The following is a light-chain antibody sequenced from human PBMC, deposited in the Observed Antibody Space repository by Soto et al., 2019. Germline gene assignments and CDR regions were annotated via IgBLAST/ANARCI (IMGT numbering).Light chain of an antibody. J-gene: IGKJ4*01. V-gene: IGKV1-39*01. Sequence: DIQMTQSPCSLSATVGYRFTITCRAVQSIMNYLNWYQVKPGKAPRLLMYGSSSLESGVPSRFSGSGSGTEFAITISSMQPEDFATYFCKQGFRPTPSFGGGTKV. CDR2: GSS. CDR1: QSIMNY. CDR3: KQGFRPTPS.